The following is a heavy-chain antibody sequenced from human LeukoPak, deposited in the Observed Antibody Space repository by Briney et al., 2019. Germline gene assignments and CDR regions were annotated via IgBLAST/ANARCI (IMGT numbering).Heavy chain of an antibody. J-gene: IGHJ4*02. CDR2: INPNSGGT. Sequence: AAVKVSCKASGYTFTGYYMHWVRQAPGQGLEGMGWINPNSGGTNYAQKFQGRVTMTRDTSINTAYMELSRLRSDDTAVYYCATLGATEFDYWGQETLVTVSS. CDR3: ATLGATEFDY. V-gene: IGHV1-2*02. CDR1: GYTFTGYY. D-gene: IGHD1-26*01.